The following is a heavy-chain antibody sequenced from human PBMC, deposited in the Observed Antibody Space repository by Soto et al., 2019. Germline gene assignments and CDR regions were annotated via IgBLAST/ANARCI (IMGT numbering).Heavy chain of an antibody. Sequence: GGSLRLSCAASGLTLSRHAMTWARQAPGKGLEWVATLNPSGSNTHYADSVKGRFTISRDNSRNTVDLQMNSLRAEDTAVYYCAKDYSSGSKAPYYVDYWGQGTLVTVS. J-gene: IGHJ4*02. CDR1: GLTLSRHA. CDR2: LNPSGSNT. CDR3: AKDYSSGSKAPYYVDY. V-gene: IGHV3-23*01. D-gene: IGHD6-19*01.